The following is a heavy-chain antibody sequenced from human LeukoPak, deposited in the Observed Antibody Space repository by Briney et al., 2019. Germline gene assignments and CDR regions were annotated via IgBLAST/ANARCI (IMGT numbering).Heavy chain of an antibody. V-gene: IGHV1-69*05. J-gene: IGHJ4*02. CDR3: ARESQDTAMGDYFDY. CDR1: GYTFTGYY. Sequence: SVKVSCKASGYTFTGYYMHWVRQAPGQGLEWMGRIIPIFGTANYAQKFQGRVTITTDESTSTAYMELSSLRSEDTAVYYCARESQDTAMGDYFDYWGQGTLVTVSS. CDR2: IIPIFGTA. D-gene: IGHD5-18*01.